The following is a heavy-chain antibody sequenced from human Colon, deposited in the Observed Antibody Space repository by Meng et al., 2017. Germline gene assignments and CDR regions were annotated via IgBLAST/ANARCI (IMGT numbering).Heavy chain of an antibody. D-gene: IGHD3-10*01. CDR3: AKDRGHLGVGRCLDY. Sequence: GESLKISCAASGFTFHNFAMSWVRQAPGKGLEWVATICADGDCEYFADSVKGRFIISRDNAQHTVYLQMDRLRTDDTAVYYCAKDRGHLGVGRCLDYWAPGTLVTVSS. CDR1: GFTFHNFA. V-gene: IGHV3-23*01. J-gene: IGHJ4*02. CDR2: ICADGDCE.